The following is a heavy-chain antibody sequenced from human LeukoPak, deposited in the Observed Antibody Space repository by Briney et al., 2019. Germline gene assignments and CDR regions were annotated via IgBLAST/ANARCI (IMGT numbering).Heavy chain of an antibody. Sequence: AGGSLRLSCAASGFTFSSYSMNWVRQAPGRGLEWVSSISSSSSYIYYADSVKGRFTISRDNAKNSQYLQMNSLRAEDTAVYYCARVMSRVVGFDYWGQGTLVTVSS. CDR3: ARVMSRVVGFDY. CDR2: ISSSSSYI. J-gene: IGHJ4*02. D-gene: IGHD2-15*01. CDR1: GFTFSSYS. V-gene: IGHV3-21*01.